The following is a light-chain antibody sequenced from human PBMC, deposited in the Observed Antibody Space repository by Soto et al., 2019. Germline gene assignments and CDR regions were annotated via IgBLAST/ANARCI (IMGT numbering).Light chain of an antibody. V-gene: IGLV2-8*01. CDR2: EVS. CDR1: SSDVGGYTF. J-gene: IGLJ2*01. CDR3: SSYAGSNIVV. Sequence: QSALTQPPSASGSPGQSVPISCTGTSSDVGGYTFVSWYQPHPGKAPKLMIYEVSERPSGVPDRFSGSKSGNTASLTVSGLHAEDEADYYCSSYAGSNIVVFGGGTKLTVL.